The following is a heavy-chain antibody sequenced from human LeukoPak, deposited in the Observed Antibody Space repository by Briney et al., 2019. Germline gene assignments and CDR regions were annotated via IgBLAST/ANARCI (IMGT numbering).Heavy chain of an antibody. J-gene: IGHJ5*02. CDR1: GGSISSGGYY. Sequence: PSQTLSLTCTVSGGSISSGGYYWSWLRQHPGKGLEWIGYIYYSGSTYYNPSLKSRVTISVDTSKNQFSLKLSSVTAADTAVYYCARGPYYMTQFGLGPWGQGTLVTVSS. CDR2: IYYSGST. V-gene: IGHV4-31*03. CDR3: ARGPYYMTQFGLGP. D-gene: IGHD3-10*01.